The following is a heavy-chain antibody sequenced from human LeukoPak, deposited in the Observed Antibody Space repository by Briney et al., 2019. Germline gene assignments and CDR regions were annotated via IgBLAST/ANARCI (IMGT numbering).Heavy chain of an antibody. CDR1: GYTFTGYY. D-gene: IGHD2/OR15-2a*01. CDR3: ARSTTPNENEYFEH. J-gene: IGHJ1*01. CDR2: IYPNSGGT. V-gene: IGHV1-2*02. Sequence: ASVKVSRKASGYTFTGYYMHSVRQAPGQGLGWMGWIYPNSGGTNYIQKFQGRVTMTRDTSISTAYMEPSRLGSDDTAVYYCARSTTPNENEYFEHWGQGTLVTVSS.